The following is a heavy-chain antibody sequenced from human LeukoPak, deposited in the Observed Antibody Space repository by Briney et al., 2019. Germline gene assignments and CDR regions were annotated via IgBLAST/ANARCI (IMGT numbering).Heavy chain of an antibody. CDR2: IIPIFGTA. CDR1: GGTFSSYA. D-gene: IGHD1-26*01. V-gene: IGHV1-69*01. Sequence: ASVKVSCKASGGTFSSYAISWVRQAPGQGLEWMGGIIPIFGTANYAQKFQGRVTITADESTSTAYMELSSLRSEDTAVYYCAREVGIRGHFDHWGRGTPVTVSS. J-gene: IGHJ4*02. CDR3: AREVGIRGHFDH.